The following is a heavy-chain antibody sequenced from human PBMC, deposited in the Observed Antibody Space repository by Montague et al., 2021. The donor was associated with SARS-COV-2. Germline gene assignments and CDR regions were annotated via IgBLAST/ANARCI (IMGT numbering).Heavy chain of an antibody. J-gene: IGHJ6*02. CDR2: IYNGGST. CDR3: ARDLTYGSGRSYYYYGMDV. V-gene: IGHV3-53*04. Sequence: SLRLSCAASGFTVSSNYMSWVRQAPGKGLEWVSVIYNGGSTYYADSVKGRFTISRHNSKNTLYLQMNSLRAEDTAVYYCARDLTYGSGRSYYYYGMDVWGQGTTVTVSS. D-gene: IGHD3-10*01. CDR1: GFTVSSNY.